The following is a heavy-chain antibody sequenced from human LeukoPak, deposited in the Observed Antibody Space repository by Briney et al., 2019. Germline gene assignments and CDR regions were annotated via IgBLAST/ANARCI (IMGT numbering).Heavy chain of an antibody. CDR3: ARDSLEWYSFDY. Sequence: SETLSLTCTVSGGSISSGDYYWSWIRQPRGEGLGWIGYIYYSGSTYYNPSLKSRVTISVDTSKNQFSLKLSSVTAADTAVYYCARDSLEWYSFDYWGQGTLVTVSS. CDR2: IYYSGST. J-gene: IGHJ4*02. V-gene: IGHV4-30-4*08. CDR1: GGSISSGDYY. D-gene: IGHD3-3*01.